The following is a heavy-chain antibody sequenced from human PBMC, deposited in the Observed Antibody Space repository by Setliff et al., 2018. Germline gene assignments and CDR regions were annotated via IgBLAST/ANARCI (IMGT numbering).Heavy chain of an antibody. V-gene: IGHV1-46*01. CDR2: IYPSGGSI. Sequence: GASVKVSCKASGYTFTSYYMHWVRQAPGQGLEWMGIIYPSGGSISYAQKFQGRVTMTRDTSTSTAYVELSSLRSEDTAVYYCARGQGHYYDSSGYRQPFTLDYWGQGTLVTVSS. J-gene: IGHJ4*02. D-gene: IGHD3-22*01. CDR3: ARGQGHYYDSSGYRQPFTLDY. CDR1: GYTFTSYY.